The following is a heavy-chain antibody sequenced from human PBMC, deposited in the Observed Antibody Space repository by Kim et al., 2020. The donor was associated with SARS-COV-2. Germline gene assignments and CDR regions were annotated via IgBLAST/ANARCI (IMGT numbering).Heavy chain of an antibody. CDR2: IWSDGNKK. CDR1: GFTFSSYA. J-gene: IGHJ6*02. Sequence: GGSLRLSCAASGFTFSSYAMHWVRQAPGKGLEWVAVIWSDGNKKYYADSLKGRFTISRDNSQSATLFLQMNSLRAEDTAVYYCARRSGGSTSTYGIDVWGQGTAVTVSS. CDR3: ARRSGGSTSTYGIDV. D-gene: IGHD2-2*01. V-gene: IGHV3-33*01.